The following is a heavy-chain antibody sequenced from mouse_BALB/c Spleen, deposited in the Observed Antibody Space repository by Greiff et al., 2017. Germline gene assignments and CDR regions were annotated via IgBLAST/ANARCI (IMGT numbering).Heavy chain of an antibody. Sequence: EVKLVESGGGLVQPGGSLKLSCAASGFDFSRYWMSWVRQAPGKGLEWIGEINPDSSTINYTPSLKDKFIISRDNAKNTLYLQMSKVRSEDTALYYCARPGFYYGSSYGFAYWGQGTLVTVSA. D-gene: IGHD1-1*01. CDR1: GFDFSRYW. CDR2: INPDSSTI. J-gene: IGHJ3*01. V-gene: IGHV4-1*02. CDR3: ARPGFYYGSSYGFAY.